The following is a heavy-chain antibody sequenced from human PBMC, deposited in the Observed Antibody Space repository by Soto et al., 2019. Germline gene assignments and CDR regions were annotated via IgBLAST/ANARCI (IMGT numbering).Heavy chain of an antibody. J-gene: IGHJ2*01. Sequence: QVQLQESGPGLVKPSQTLSLTCTVSGGSISSGGYYWSWIRQHPGKGLEWIGYIYYSGSTYYNPSLKSRVTRSVDTSKNQFSLKLSSVTAADTAVYYCARAGDGDYDWYFDLWGRGTLVTVSS. CDR1: GGSISSGGYY. CDR3: ARAGDGDYDWYFDL. CDR2: IYYSGST. D-gene: IGHD4-17*01. V-gene: IGHV4-31*03.